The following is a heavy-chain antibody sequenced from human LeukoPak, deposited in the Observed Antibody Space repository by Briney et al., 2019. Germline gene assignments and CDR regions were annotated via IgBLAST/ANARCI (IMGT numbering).Heavy chain of an antibody. CDR3: ASGKHLEMATINSSGDAFDI. CDR1: GGSISSSSYY. CDR2: IYYSGST. D-gene: IGHD5-24*01. Sequence: SETLSLTCTVSGGSISSSSYYWGWIRQPPGKGLEWIGSIYYSGSTYYNPSLKSRVTISVDTSKNQFSLKLSSVTAADTAVYYCASGKHLEMATINSSGDAFDIWGQGTMVTVSS. J-gene: IGHJ3*02. V-gene: IGHV4-39*07.